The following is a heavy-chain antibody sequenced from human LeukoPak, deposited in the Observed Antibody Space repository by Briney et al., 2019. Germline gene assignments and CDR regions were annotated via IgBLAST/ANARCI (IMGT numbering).Heavy chain of an antibody. CDR1: GYTFTSYG. CDR2: ISAYNGNT. Sequence: ASVKVSCKASGYTFTSYGIGWVRQAPGQGLEWMGWISAYNGNTNYAQKLQGRVTMTTDTSTSTAYMELRSLRSDDTAVYYCARAPYGDYSYYYYMDVWGKGTTVTVSS. D-gene: IGHD4-17*01. CDR3: ARAPYGDYSYYYYMDV. V-gene: IGHV1-18*01. J-gene: IGHJ6*03.